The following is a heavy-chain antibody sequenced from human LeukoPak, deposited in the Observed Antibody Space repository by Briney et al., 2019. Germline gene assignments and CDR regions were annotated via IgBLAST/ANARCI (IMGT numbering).Heavy chain of an antibody. Sequence: PGGSLRLSCAASGFTFSRYGMHWVRQAPGKGLEWVAVVWYDGSNKYYAESVKGRFTISRDSSKNTLYLQMNNLRAEDTAVYYCAANFDFWGQGTLVTVSS. CDR1: GFTFSRYG. CDR3: AANFDF. D-gene: IGHD2-8*01. V-gene: IGHV3-33*01. CDR2: VWYDGSNK. J-gene: IGHJ4*02.